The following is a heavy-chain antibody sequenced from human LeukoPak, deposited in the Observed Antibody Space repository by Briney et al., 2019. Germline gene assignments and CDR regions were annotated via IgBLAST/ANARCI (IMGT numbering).Heavy chain of an antibody. D-gene: IGHD2/OR15-2a*01. CDR3: ARDPLSPWAFDI. CDR2: IWHDASHT. Sequence: GGSLRLSCAASGFSFSTYAMHWVRQAPGKGLEWVALIWHDASHTFHTDSVKGRFTISRDNAKNSLYLQMNSLRAEDTAVYYCARDPLSPWAFDIWGQGTMVTVSS. J-gene: IGHJ3*02. CDR1: GFSFSTYA. V-gene: IGHV3-33*01.